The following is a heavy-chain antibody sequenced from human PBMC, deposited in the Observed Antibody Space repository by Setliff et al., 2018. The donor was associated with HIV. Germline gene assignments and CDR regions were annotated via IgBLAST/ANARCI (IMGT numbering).Heavy chain of an antibody. CDR1: GGAFSDYG. V-gene: IGHV1-69*11. CDR3: ARGRWFGQLESSFDH. D-gene: IGHD3-10*01. Sequence: SVKVSCKASGGAFSDYGVSWVRQAPGEGLEWMGTIIPLLGTANYAQKFQGRVTITADEYATTVYMELSSLKSEDTAVYYCARGRWFGQLESSFDHWGLGTLVTVSS. CDR2: IIPLLGTA. J-gene: IGHJ4*02.